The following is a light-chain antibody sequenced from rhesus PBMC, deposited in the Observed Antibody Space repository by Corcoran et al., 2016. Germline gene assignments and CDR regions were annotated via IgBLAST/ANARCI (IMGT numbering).Light chain of an antibody. Sequence: DIQMTQSPSSLSASVGDAVTITRRASLDIRPYLAWYQQKSGKAPKPRIYSAANLESGVPSRFSGSGSGTEFALTISSLQPEDFASYYCQQYNIVPFTFGPGTKLDIK. V-gene: IGKV1-37*01. CDR3: QQYNIVPFT. CDR2: SAA. CDR1: LDIRPY. J-gene: IGKJ3*01.